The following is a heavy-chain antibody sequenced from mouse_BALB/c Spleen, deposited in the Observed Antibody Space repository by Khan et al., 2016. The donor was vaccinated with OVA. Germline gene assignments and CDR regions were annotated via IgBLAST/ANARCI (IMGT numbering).Heavy chain of an antibody. CDR2: INPSTGYT. Sequence: QIQLVQSGAELAKPGASVKMSCKASGYTFINYWIHWVKQRPGQGLEWIGYINPSTGYTEYNQNFKDKATLTADKSSSTAYMQLSSLTSEDSAVYYCSRRGLRWYFDYWGQGTTRTVSS. CDR1: GYTFINYW. J-gene: IGHJ2*01. CDR3: SRRGLRWYFDY. D-gene: IGHD1-1*01. V-gene: IGHV1-7*01.